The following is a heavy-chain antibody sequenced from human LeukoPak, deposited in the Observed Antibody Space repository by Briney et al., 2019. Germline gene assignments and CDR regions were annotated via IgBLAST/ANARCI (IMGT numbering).Heavy chain of an antibody. CDR3: ARLGSSCSSTSCYYYYYYMDV. CDR2: IYYSGST. J-gene: IGHJ6*03. V-gene: IGHV4-59*12. Sequence: SETLSLTCTVSGGSISSYYWSWIRQPPGKGLEWIGYIYYSGSTNYNPSLKSRVTISVDTSKNQFSLKLSSVTAADTAVYYCARLGSSCSSTSCYYYYYYMDVWGKGTTVTISS. D-gene: IGHD2-2*01. CDR1: GGSISSYY.